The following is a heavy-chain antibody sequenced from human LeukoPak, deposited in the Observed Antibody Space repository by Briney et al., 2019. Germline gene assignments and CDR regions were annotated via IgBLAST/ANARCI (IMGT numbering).Heavy chain of an antibody. CDR2: INQDGSKK. Sequence: PGGSLRLSCAASGFIFSGYWISWVRQAPGMGLEWVANINQDGSKKYYVDSVKGRFTISRDNVENSLYLQMNSLRAEDTAVYYCAKIFCTLTSCFYDYWGQGHLVTVSS. J-gene: IGHJ4*02. D-gene: IGHD2-2*01. CDR3: AKIFCTLTSCFYDY. CDR1: GFIFSGYW. V-gene: IGHV3-7*01.